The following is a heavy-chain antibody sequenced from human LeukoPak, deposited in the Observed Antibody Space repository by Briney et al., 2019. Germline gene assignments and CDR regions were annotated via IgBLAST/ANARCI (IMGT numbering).Heavy chain of an antibody. CDR1: GYTFTSYG. D-gene: IGHD1-1*01. CDR3: ARQLERHDAFDI. V-gene: IGHV1-18*01. J-gene: IGHJ3*02. Sequence: GASVKVSCKASGYTFTSYGISWVRQAPGQGLEWMGWISAYNGNTNYVRKLQGRVTMTTDTSTSTAYMELRSLRSDDTAVYYCARQLERHDAFDIWGQGTMVTVSS. CDR2: ISAYNGNT.